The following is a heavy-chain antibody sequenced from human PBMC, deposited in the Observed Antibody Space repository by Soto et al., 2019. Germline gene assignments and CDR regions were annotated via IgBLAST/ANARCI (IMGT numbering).Heavy chain of an antibody. D-gene: IGHD1-26*01. CDR2: ISYDGSNK. J-gene: IGHJ4*02. CDR1: GFTFSSYG. Sequence: QVQLVESGGGVVQPGRSLRLSCAASGFTFSSYGMHWVRQAPGKGLEWVAVISYDGSNKYYADSVKGRFTISRDNSKNTVYLPMNSLRAEDTAVYYCAKNPRSGSYTHYDFDYWGQGTLVTVSS. V-gene: IGHV3-30*18. CDR3: AKNPRSGSYTHYDFDY.